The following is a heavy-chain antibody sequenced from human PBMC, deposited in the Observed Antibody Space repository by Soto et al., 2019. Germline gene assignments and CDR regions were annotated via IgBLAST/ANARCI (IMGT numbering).Heavy chain of an antibody. D-gene: IGHD3-22*01. Sequence: PGGSLRLSCVASGFSVSTNYMSWVRRAPGKRPEWVSGIYSGDTTYYADSVKGRFTISKDNSKNTLYLQMDSLRVEDTAVYYCARPTSSGYIYYWGQGTLVTVSS. CDR2: IYSGDTT. CDR3: ARPTSSGYIYY. J-gene: IGHJ4*02. V-gene: IGHV3-53*01. CDR1: GFSVSTNY.